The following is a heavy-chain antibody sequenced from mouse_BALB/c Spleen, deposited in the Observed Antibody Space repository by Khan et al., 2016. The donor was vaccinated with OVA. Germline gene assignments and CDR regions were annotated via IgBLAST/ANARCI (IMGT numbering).Heavy chain of an antibody. V-gene: IGHV3-2*02. D-gene: IGHD1-1*01. Sequence: EVQLLETGPGLVKPSQSLSLTCTVTGYSITSDYAWNWIRQFPGNKLEWMGYISYSGRTSYNPSLKSRISITRDTSKNQFFLQLNSVTTEDTATXYYARSVTITTVVAAYFDFGGQGTTLTVSS. CDR2: ISYSGRT. CDR3: ARSVTITTVVAAYFDF. CDR1: GYSITSDYA. J-gene: IGHJ2*01.